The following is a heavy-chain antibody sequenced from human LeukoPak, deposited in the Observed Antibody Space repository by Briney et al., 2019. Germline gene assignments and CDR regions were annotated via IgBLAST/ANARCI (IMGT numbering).Heavy chain of an antibody. Sequence: GGSLRLSCAASGFTFSSYWMHWVRQAPGKGLVWVSRISSDGSSSSSADFVKGRFTISRDNARNTLSLQMNSLRAEDTAVYYCARVDRMAAADFDYWGQGTLVTVSS. CDR1: GFTFSSYW. V-gene: IGHV3-74*01. CDR2: ISSDGSSS. CDR3: ARVDRMAAADFDY. J-gene: IGHJ4*02. D-gene: IGHD6-13*01.